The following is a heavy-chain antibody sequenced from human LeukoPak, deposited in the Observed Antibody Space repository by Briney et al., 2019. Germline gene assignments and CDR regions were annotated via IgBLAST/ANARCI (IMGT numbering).Heavy chain of an antibody. V-gene: IGHV4-59*01. J-gene: IGHJ5*01. Sequence: SETLSLTCTVSGGSISSYYWSWIRQPPGKGLEWTGYIYYSGSTNYNPSLKSRVTVSVDTSKNQFSLKLSSVTAADTAVYYCARSRWFDSWGQGTLVTVSS. CDR3: ARSRWFDS. CDR2: IYYSGST. CDR1: GGSISSYY.